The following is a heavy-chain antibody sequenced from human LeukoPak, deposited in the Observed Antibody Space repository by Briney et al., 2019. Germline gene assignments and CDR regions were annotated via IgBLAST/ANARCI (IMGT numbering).Heavy chain of an antibody. V-gene: IGHV1-18*04. CDR1: GYTFTGYY. Sequence: ASVKVSCKASGYTFTGYYMHWVRQAPGQGLEWMGWISASNGNTNYAQKFQHRVTMTTDTSTSTAHMELRSLASDDTAVYYCARDRDYYDSGSYWGQGTLVTVSS. J-gene: IGHJ4*02. CDR3: ARDRDYYDSGSY. CDR2: ISASNGNT. D-gene: IGHD3-10*01.